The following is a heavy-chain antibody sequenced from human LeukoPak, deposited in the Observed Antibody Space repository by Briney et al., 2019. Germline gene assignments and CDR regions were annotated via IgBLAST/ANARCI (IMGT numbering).Heavy chain of an antibody. CDR2: ISGSGGDT. V-gene: IGHV3-23*01. D-gene: IGHD2-15*01. CDR3: ARLKDSDY. Sequence: GGSLRLSCAASGFSSSIYAVSWVRQAPGKGLEWVSAISGSGGDTYYADSVKGRFTISRDNSENTLYLQMNSLRDEDTAVYYCARLKDSDYWGQATLVTVSS. J-gene: IGHJ4*02. CDR1: GFSSSIYA.